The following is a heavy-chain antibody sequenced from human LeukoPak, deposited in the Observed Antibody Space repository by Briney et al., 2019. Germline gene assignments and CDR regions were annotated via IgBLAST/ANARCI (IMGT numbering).Heavy chain of an antibody. V-gene: IGHV3-15*01. D-gene: IGHD4-23*01. CDR3: NTEDYGGNGEYFQH. CDR2: IKSKTDGGTT. Sequence: GGSLRLSCAASGFTFSNAWMSWVRQAPGKGLEWVGRIKSKTDGGTTDYAAPVKGRFTISRDDSKNTLYLQMNSLKTEDTAVYYCNTEDYGGNGEYFQHWGQGTLVTVSS. J-gene: IGHJ1*01. CDR1: GFTFSNAW.